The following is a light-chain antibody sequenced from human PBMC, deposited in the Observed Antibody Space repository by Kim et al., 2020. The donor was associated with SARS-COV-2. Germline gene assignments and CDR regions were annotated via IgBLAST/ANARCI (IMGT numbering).Light chain of an antibody. CDR2: GAS. CDR1: QSVSSNY. CDR3: QQYGYSPAT. J-gene: IGKJ1*01. V-gene: IGKV3-20*01. Sequence: EIVLTQSPGTLSLSPGERATLSCRASQSVSSNYLAWYQQKPGQAPRLLIYGASSRATGIPDRFSGSGSGTDFTLTITRLEPEDFAMYYCQQYGYSPATFGQGTKVDIK.